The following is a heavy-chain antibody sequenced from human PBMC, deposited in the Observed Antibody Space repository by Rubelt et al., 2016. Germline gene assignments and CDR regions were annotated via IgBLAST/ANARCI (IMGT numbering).Heavy chain of an antibody. CDR3: AKGTGPRRGGTDY. V-gene: IGHV3-23*01. Sequence: EVQLLESGGGLVQPGGSLRLSCAASGFTFSSYAMSWVRQAPGKGLSWVSAISGSGGSTYYADSVKGRFTIYRDNSKNTLYLQMNSLRAEDTAGYYCAKGTGPRRGGTDYWGQGTLVTVSS. CDR2: ISGSGGST. J-gene: IGHJ4*02. CDR1: GFTFSSYA. D-gene: IGHD3/OR15-3a*01.